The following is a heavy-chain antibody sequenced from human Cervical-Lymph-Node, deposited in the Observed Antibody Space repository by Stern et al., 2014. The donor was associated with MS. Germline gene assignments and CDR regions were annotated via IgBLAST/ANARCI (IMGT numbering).Heavy chain of an antibody. CDR3: ARGPYNRDFFEY. Sequence: QLVQSGAEVMKPGSSVKVSCKASGGTFSRYGISWVRQAPGQGLEWMGGIIPVVGKADYAEQFQGRVTITADGSTSTAYMELSSMTSADTAVYYCARGPYNRDFFEYWGQGTLVTVSS. CDR2: IIPVVGKA. D-gene: IGHD1-1*01. V-gene: IGHV1-69*01. J-gene: IGHJ4*02. CDR1: GGTFSRYG.